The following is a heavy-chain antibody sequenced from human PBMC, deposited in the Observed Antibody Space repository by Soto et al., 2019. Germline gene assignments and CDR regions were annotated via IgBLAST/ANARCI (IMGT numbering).Heavy chain of an antibody. V-gene: IGHV4-39*01. CDR3: ARVNVTLDF. Sequence: SETLSLTCTVSGGSINTYNLFWAWVRQPPGKGLEWIASIHYGGNAYYSPSLTTRATISRDTSKNRVSLELTSVNAEDMVVYFCARVNVTLDFWGQGTPVTV. J-gene: IGHJ4*02. CDR2: IHYGGNA. D-gene: IGHD2-21*02. CDR1: GGSINTYNLF.